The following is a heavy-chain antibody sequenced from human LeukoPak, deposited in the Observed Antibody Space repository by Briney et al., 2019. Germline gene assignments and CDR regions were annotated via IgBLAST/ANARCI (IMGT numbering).Heavy chain of an antibody. CDR2: IIPIFGTA. Sequence: GSSVKVSCMAPGGTFSSYAISWVRQAPGQGLEWMGGIIPIFGTANYAQKFQGRVTITADESTSTAYMELSSLRSEDTAVYYCARGFLEWLLYRNWFDPWGQGALVTVSS. CDR1: GGTFSSYA. V-gene: IGHV1-69*01. CDR3: ARGFLEWLLYRNWFDP. J-gene: IGHJ5*02. D-gene: IGHD3-3*01.